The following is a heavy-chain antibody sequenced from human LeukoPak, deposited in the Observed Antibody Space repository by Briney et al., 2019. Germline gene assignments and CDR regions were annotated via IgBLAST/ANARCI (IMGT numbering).Heavy chain of an antibody. V-gene: IGHV4-39*01. J-gene: IGHJ4*02. Sequence: NPSETLSLTCTVSGGSISSYYWGWLRQPPGKGLEWIGSIYYSGSTYYNPSLKSRVTISVDTSKNQFSLKLSSVTAADTAVYYCATPTAGPGGIFDYWGQGTLVTVSS. CDR2: IYYSGST. D-gene: IGHD6-13*01. CDR3: ATPTAGPGGIFDY. CDR1: GGSISSYY.